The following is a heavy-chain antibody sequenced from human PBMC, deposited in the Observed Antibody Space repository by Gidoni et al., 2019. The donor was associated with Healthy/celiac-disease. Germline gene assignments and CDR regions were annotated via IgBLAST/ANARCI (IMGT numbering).Heavy chain of an antibody. Sequence: EVQLLESGGGLVQPGGFLRLACAASGFTFRRYAMSWVRQAPGKGLEWVSAISGSGCSTYYADSVKGRFTISRDNSKNTLYLQMNSLRAEDTAVYYCAKDRGVLRYFDWLSPLDYWGQGTLVTVSS. CDR1: GFTFRRYA. CDR2: ISGSGCST. V-gene: IGHV3-23*01. CDR3: AKDRGVLRYFDWLSPLDY. J-gene: IGHJ4*02. D-gene: IGHD3-9*01.